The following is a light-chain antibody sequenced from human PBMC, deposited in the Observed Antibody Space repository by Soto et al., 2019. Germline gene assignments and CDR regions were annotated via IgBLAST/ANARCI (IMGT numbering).Light chain of an antibody. J-gene: IGLJ1*01. CDR2: EVS. Sequence: QSALTQPASVSGPPGQSITISCTGTSSDVGSYNLVSWYQQHPGKAPKLMIYEVSKRPSGVSNRFSGSKSGNTASLTISGLQAEDEADYYCCSYAGSSTFFGTGTKVTVL. V-gene: IGLV2-23*02. CDR3: CSYAGSSTF. CDR1: SSDVGSYNL.